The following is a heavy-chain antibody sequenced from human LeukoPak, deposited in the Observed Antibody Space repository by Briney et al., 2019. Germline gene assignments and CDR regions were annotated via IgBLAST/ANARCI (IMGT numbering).Heavy chain of an antibody. CDR1: GGSISSASYY. D-gene: IGHD3-22*01. Sequence: SETLSLTCTVSGGSISSASYYWGLIRQPPGRGLEWIASIFYSGSAYYNPSLKSRVTISVDTSKNQFSLKLNSVTAADTAVYYCARQGKHYDSSGYGRLNAFDIWGQGAMVTVSS. CDR2: IFYSGSA. CDR3: ARQGKHYDSSGYGRLNAFDI. V-gene: IGHV4-39*01. J-gene: IGHJ3*02.